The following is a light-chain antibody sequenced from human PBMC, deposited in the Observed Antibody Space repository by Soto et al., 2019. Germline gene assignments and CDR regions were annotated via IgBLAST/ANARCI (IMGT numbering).Light chain of an antibody. CDR2: DVS. CDR3: SSDTSSSVV. J-gene: IGLJ2*01. Sequence: QSALTQPASVSGSPGQSSTISCTGTTSDVGGYNYVSWYQQHPGKAPKLMIYDVSNRPSGVSNRFSGSKSGNTASLTISGLQAEDGADYYCSSDTSSSVVFGGGTKLTVL. CDR1: TSDVGGYNY. V-gene: IGLV2-14*01.